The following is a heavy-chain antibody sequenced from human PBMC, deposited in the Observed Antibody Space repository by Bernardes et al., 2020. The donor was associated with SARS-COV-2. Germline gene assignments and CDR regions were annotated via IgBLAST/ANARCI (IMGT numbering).Heavy chain of an antibody. Sequence: ASVHVSCKASGYTFTTYGISWLRQAPGQGLEWMGWICPYNGYTNYAQKLQGRVTQTTDTPTTTAYMELRSLRSDDTAVYYCARVGIHYDFWSGYPKGYLDYWGQVTLVTVAS. CDR2: ICPYNGYT. CDR1: GYTFTTYG. V-gene: IGHV1-18*01. CDR3: ARVGIHYDFWSGYPKGYLDY. D-gene: IGHD3-3*01. J-gene: IGHJ4*02.